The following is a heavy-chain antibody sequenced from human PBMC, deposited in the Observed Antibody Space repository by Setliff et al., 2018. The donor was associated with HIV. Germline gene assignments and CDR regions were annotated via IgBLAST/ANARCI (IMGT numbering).Heavy chain of an antibody. Sequence: GGSLRLSCAASGFTFMNYAMSWVRQAPGKGLAWVSTISGSGGNTYYADSVKGRFTISRDNSNNMLFLQMDSLRTEDTAVYYCARDRGKSGGVLPGWFDSWGQGTLVTVSS. CDR2: ISGSGGNT. D-gene: IGHD2-15*01. CDR1: GFTFMNYA. CDR3: ARDRGKSGGVLPGWFDS. J-gene: IGHJ5*01. V-gene: IGHV3-23*01.